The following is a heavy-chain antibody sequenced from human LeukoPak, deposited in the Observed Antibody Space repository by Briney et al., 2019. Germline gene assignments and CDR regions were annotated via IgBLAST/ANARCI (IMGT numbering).Heavy chain of an antibody. J-gene: IGHJ6*03. CDR3: AGGVAPLTMVRGVIRPSLYYYYMDV. Sequence: SVKVSCKASGGTFSSYAISWVRQAPGQGLEWMGRIIPIFGTANYAQKFQGRVTITADESTSTAYMELSSLRSEDTAVYYCAGGVAPLTMVRGVIRPSLYYYYMDVWGKGTTVTVSS. V-gene: IGHV1-69*13. D-gene: IGHD3-10*01. CDR1: GGTFSSYA. CDR2: IIPIFGTA.